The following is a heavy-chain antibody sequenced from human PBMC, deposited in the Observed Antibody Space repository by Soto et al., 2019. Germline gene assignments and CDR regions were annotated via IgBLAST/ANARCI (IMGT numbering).Heavy chain of an antibody. CDR2: IHSGGNT. V-gene: IGHV3-53*02. Sequence: EVQLVETGGGLVQPGGSLRLSCAASGFSVITNYMSWVRQAPGKGLEWVSIIHSGGNTYFADSVKGRFTISRDSSKNTLYLQMNSLRSEDTAMYFCARDCTSWGQGTLVTVSS. J-gene: IGHJ4*02. CDR1: GFSVITNY. CDR3: ARDCTS.